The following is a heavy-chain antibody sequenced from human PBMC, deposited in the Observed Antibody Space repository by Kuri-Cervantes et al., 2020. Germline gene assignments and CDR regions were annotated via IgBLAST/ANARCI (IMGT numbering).Heavy chain of an antibody. Sequence: GESLKISCAASGCTFSSYSMNWVHQAPGKVLEGVSYISSSSNTIYYAGSEKHGFIISRNNAKNSLYLRRNRLRDEDTAVYYCARLQRYHVGATFPIYFDYWGQGTLVTVSS. D-gene: IGHD1-26*01. CDR1: GCTFSSYS. J-gene: IGHJ4*02. CDR3: ARLQRYHVGATFPIYFDY. CDR2: ISSSSNTI. V-gene: IGHV3-48*02.